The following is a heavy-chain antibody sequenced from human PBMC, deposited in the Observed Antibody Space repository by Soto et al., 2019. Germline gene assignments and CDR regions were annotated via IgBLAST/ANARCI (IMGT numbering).Heavy chain of an antibody. J-gene: IGHJ6*03. CDR2: ISGDGTTA. Sequence: ELQLVESGGGLVHPGGSLRLSCAASGFTFSNFWIHWVRQAPGKGLVWVSGISGDGTTATYADSVKGRFTTSRDNAKNTLDLQMNSLRAEDTAVYYCARSLARTYYYYFMDVWGKGTTVTVSS. CDR3: ARSLARTYYYYFMDV. V-gene: IGHV3-74*03. CDR1: GFTFSNFW.